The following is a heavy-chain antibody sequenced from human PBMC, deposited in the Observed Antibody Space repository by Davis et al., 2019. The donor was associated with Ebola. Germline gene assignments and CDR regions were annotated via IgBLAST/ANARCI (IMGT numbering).Heavy chain of an antibody. Sequence: SETLSLTCTVSGGSFSSSDYYWGWIRQPPGKGLEWIGSIHYSGSTYYNPSLKSRVTISVDPSKNQFSLNLGSVTAADTAVYYCARRVMITFGGVIVKEDWFDPWGQGTLVTVSS. CDR1: GGSFSSSDYY. J-gene: IGHJ5*02. V-gene: IGHV4-39*01. CDR3: ARRVMITFGGVIVKEDWFDP. D-gene: IGHD3-16*02. CDR2: IHYSGST.